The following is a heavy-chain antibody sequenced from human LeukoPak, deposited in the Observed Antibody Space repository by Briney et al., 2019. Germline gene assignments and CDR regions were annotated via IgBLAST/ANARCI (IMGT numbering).Heavy chain of an antibody. CDR3: ARASVVTFDTPLVADFDY. D-gene: IGHD4-23*01. CDR2: IYYSGST. Sequence: PSETLSLTCTVSGGSISSSSYYWGWIRQPPGKGLEWIGSIYYSGSTYYNPSLKSRVTISVDTSKNQFSLKLSSVTAADTAVYYCARASVVTFDTPLVADFDYWGQGTLVTVSS. CDR1: GGSISSSSYY. V-gene: IGHV4-39*01. J-gene: IGHJ4*02.